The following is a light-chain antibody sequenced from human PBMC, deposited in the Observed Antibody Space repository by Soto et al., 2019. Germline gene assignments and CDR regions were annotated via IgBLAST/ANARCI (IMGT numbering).Light chain of an antibody. CDR2: HAS. Sequence: EIVMPQSPASRSVSPGETATLSCRASQRVGGNLAWYQQKPGQAPRLLIYHASTRATGIPARFSGSGSGTDFTLTISSLQSEDFAFFYCQQYDNWPRTFGQGTKVEIK. CDR3: QQYDNWPRT. CDR1: QRVGGN. V-gene: IGKV3-15*01. J-gene: IGKJ1*01.